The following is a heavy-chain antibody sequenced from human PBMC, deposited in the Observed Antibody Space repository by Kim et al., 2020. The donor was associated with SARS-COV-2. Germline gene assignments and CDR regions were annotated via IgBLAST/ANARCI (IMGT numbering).Heavy chain of an antibody. CDR3: TTESRSIVVVTYAFDI. Sequence: GGSLRLSCAASGFTFSNAWMSWVRQAPGKGLEWVGRIKSKTDGGTTDYAAPVKGRFTISRDDSKNTLYLQMNSLKTEDTAVYYCTTESRSIVVVTYAFDIWGQGTMVTVSS. V-gene: IGHV3-15*01. J-gene: IGHJ3*02. D-gene: IGHD3-22*01. CDR1: GFTFSNAW. CDR2: IKSKTDGGTT.